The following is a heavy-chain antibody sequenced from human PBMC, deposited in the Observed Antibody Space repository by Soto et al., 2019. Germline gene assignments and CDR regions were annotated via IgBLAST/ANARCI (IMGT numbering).Heavy chain of an antibody. D-gene: IGHD3-10*01. Sequence: QVQLQESGPGLVKPSETLSLTCTVSGDFISSYYWSWIRQPPGKGLEWIGYIYYSESTNYNPSLKSRVTISLDTSKNQCSLKLSSVTAADTAVYYCARQGMVRGVEWFDPWGQGTLVTVSS. V-gene: IGHV4-59*08. J-gene: IGHJ5*02. CDR3: ARQGMVRGVEWFDP. CDR2: IYYSEST. CDR1: GDFISSYY.